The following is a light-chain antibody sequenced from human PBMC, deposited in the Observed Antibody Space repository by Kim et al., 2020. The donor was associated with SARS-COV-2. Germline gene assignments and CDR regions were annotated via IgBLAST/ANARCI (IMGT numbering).Light chain of an antibody. V-gene: IGKV3-15*01. CDR2: GAS. J-gene: IGKJ4*01. Sequence: SPGERATLSCRASQSVSSNLAWYQQKPGQAPRRLIYGASTSATGIPARFSGSGSWTEFTLTISSLQSEDFAVYYCQQYNNWPSLTFGGGTKVDIK. CDR1: QSVSSN. CDR3: QQYNNWPSLT.